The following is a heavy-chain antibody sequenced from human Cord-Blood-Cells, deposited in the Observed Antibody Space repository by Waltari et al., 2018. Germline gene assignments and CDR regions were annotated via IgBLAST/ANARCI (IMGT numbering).Heavy chain of an antibody. CDR1: GGSFSGYY. CDR3: ASTLYDSSGYYYDY. V-gene: IGHV4-34*01. D-gene: IGHD3-22*01. CDR2: INHSGST. Sequence: QVQLQQWGAGLLKPSETLSLTCAVYGGSFSGYYWRWIRQPPGKGLEWIGKINHSGSTNAHQALKSRVTVSVDTTRNQFSLKRSSVTAADTAVYYCASTLYDSSGYYYDYWGQGTLVTVSS. J-gene: IGHJ4*02.